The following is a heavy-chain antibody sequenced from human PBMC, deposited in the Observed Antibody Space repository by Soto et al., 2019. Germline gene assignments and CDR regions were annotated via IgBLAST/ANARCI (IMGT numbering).Heavy chain of an antibody. Sequence: GRSLRLSCAASGFTFSSYSMNWVRQAPGKGLEWVSYISRSSSTIYYADSVKGRFTISRDNAKNSLYLQMNSLRDEDTAVYYCARALSGYDSSGGWGQGTLVTVSS. CDR1: GFTFSSYS. D-gene: IGHD3-22*01. J-gene: IGHJ4*02. CDR3: ARALSGYDSSGG. V-gene: IGHV3-48*02. CDR2: ISRSSSTI.